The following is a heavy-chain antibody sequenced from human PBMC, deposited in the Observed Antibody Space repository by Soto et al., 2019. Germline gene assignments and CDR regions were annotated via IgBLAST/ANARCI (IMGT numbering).Heavy chain of an antibody. D-gene: IGHD3-16*01. J-gene: IGHJ6*02. CDR3: ATPARDFYGPFYQHSGLDV. CDR1: GGPFRGYG. V-gene: IGHV1-69*01. Sequence: QVQLVQSGPEVKKTGSSMKVSCKASGGPFRGYGVNWVRQAPGQGLEWIGGIIPNSGAQNYAQKFQGRVSITADEVTTTIYMELKGLRSEDTAVYYCATPARDFYGPFYQHSGLDVWGQGTRLTVSS. CDR2: IIPNSGAQ.